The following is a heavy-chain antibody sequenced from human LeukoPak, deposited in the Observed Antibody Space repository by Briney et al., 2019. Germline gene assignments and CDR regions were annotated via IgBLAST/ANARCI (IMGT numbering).Heavy chain of an antibody. CDR1: GGSISSDNW. CDR2: IYHSGST. J-gene: IGHJ4*02. D-gene: IGHD6-13*01. CDR3: ARAGFKAAGPFLY. Sequence: SGTLSLTSAVSGGSISSDNWWSWVRQPPGKGLEWIGEIYHSGSTNYNPSLESRVTISVDKSKNHFSLKLSSVTAADMAVYYCARAGFKAAGPFLYGGQGTLVTVSS. V-gene: IGHV4-4*02.